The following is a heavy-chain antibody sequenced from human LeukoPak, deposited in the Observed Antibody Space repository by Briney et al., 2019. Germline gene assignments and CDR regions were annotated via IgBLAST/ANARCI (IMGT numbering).Heavy chain of an antibody. Sequence: PGGSLRLSCAASGFTFSSYAMSWVRQAPGKGLEWASSFSGGAGSTHYADSVKGRVTISRDNSKNTLYLQMNSLRVEDTAVYYCAKGIYSNTWYTFDYWGQGTLVTVSS. CDR3: AKGIYSNTWYTFDY. CDR1: GFTFSSYA. CDR2: FSGGAGST. V-gene: IGHV3-23*01. D-gene: IGHD6-13*01. J-gene: IGHJ4*02.